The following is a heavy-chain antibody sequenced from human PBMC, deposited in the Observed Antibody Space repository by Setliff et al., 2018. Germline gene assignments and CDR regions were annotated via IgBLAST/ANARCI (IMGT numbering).Heavy chain of an antibody. D-gene: IGHD3-10*01. CDR1: GFTFSDYY. CDR2: ISGAGTTV. J-gene: IGHJ4*02. CDR3: FGAGTCSY. Sequence: GGSLRLSCAASGFTFSDYYMSWVRQVPGKGLEWLSKISGAGTTVYYADSVRGRFTISRDNAKNSLSLQMNSLRTEDTAVYYCFGAGTCSYWGQGTLVTVPQ. V-gene: IGHV3-11*04.